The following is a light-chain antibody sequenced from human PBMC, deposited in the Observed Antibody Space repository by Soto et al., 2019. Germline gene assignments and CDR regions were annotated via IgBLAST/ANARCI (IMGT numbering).Light chain of an antibody. CDR2: DAS. Sequence: DIQMTQSPSTLSASAGDRVTITCRASQSITIWLAWYQQKPEKAPKLLIYDASTLESGVPSRFSGSGSGTEFTLTINSLQPDDFATYYCQQFHSFPITFGQGTRLEIK. J-gene: IGKJ5*01. V-gene: IGKV1-5*01. CDR3: QQFHSFPIT. CDR1: QSITIW.